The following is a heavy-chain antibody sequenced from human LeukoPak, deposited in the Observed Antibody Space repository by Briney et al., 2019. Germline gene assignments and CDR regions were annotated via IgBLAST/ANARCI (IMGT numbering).Heavy chain of an antibody. Sequence: EPGGSLRLSCAASGFTFSSYCMNWVRQAPGKGLGWVSSITGGGGTTFYADSVKDRFSISRDNSENTLHLQMNSLRADDTAVYYCVISPNSGQSVGFFQHWGQGILVSVSS. D-gene: IGHD1-26*01. CDR1: GFTFSSYC. V-gene: IGHV3-23*01. J-gene: IGHJ1*01. CDR2: ITGGGGTT. CDR3: VISPNSGQSVGFFQH.